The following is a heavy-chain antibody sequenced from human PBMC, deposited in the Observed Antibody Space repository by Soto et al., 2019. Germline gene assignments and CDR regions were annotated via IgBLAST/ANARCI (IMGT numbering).Heavy chain of an antibody. CDR3: ARLYSSSSGLGY. Sequence: EVQLVESGGGLVQPGGSPRLSCAASGFTFSSYWIHWVRQAPGKGLVWVSLIKNDGISTTYADSVKGRFTISRDNAKNTLYLQMNSLRAEDTAVYYCARLYSSSSGLGYWGQGTLVTVSS. CDR2: IKNDGIST. CDR1: GFTFSSYW. V-gene: IGHV3-74*01. J-gene: IGHJ4*02. D-gene: IGHD6-6*01.